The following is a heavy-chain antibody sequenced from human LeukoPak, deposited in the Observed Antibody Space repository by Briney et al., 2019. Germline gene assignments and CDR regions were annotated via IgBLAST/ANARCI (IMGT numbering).Heavy chain of an antibody. Sequence: ASVKVSCKASGYTFTSYGISWVRQAPGQGLEWMGWISAYNGNTNYAQKLQGRVTMTTDKSTSTAYMELRSLRSDDTAVYYCARERRLLWFGDDYGMDVWGQGTTVTVSS. J-gene: IGHJ6*02. D-gene: IGHD3-10*01. V-gene: IGHV1-18*01. CDR3: ARERRLLWFGDDYGMDV. CDR2: ISAYNGNT. CDR1: GYTFTSYG.